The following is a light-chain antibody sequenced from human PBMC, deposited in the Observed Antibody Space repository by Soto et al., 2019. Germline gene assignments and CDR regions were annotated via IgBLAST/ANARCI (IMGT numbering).Light chain of an antibody. J-gene: IGKJ1*01. CDR1: QSITNW. Sequence: DIQMTQSPSTLSASVGDRVTITCRASQSITNWLAWYQQKPGKAPNLLIYDAFNLESGVSSRFSGSGSGTDFTLTISSLQPDDFATYYCQQYHTYPWTFGQGTKVEV. CDR2: DAF. CDR3: QQYHTYPWT. V-gene: IGKV1-5*01.